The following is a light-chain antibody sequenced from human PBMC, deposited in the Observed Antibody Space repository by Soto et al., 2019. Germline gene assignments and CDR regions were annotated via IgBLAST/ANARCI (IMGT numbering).Light chain of an antibody. Sequence: EIVLTQSPATLSLSPGERATLSCRASQSVNTYLAWYQQRPGQAPRLLMYDASNRATGIPARFSGRGSGTDFTLTIDSLAPEDFPVYYCQQRSNWPLTFGGGTKVEIK. J-gene: IGKJ4*01. CDR1: QSVNTY. V-gene: IGKV3-11*01. CDR2: DAS. CDR3: QQRSNWPLT.